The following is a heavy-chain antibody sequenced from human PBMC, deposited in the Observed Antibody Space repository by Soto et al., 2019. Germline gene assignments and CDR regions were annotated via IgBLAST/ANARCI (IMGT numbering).Heavy chain of an antibody. Sequence: QVQLVQSGAEVKKYGSSVKVSCKASGGTFSRYAISWVRQAPGQGLEWMGGITPMFGTANYAQRFQGRATITADESTSTAYMQLSSLRSDDTAVYYCAQTLGLAVAGPGRFDLWGRDTLVTVSS. V-gene: IGHV1-69*12. CDR2: ITPMFGTA. J-gene: IGHJ2*01. D-gene: IGHD6-19*01. CDR3: AQTLGLAVAGPGRFDL. CDR1: GGTFSRYA.